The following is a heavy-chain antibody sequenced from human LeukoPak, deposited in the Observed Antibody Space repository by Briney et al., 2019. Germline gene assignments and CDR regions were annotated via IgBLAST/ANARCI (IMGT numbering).Heavy chain of an antibody. CDR3: ARNSRGSSWFFDY. V-gene: IGHV3-48*03. Sequence: GGSLRLSCAASGFTFSSYEMNWVRQAPGKGLEWVSYISSSGRTFYYADSVKGRFTISRDNGKNSLYLQMYSLRVEDTAVYYCARNSRGSSWFFDYWGQGALVTVSS. D-gene: IGHD6-13*01. CDR1: GFTFSSYE. CDR2: ISSSGRTF. J-gene: IGHJ4*02.